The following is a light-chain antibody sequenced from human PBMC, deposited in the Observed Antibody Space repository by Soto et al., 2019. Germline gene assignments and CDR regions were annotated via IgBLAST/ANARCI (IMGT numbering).Light chain of an antibody. CDR1: QSVSSSY. J-gene: IGKJ1*01. CDR2: GAS. CDR3: QQYGSSGT. Sequence: EIVLTQSPGTLSLSPGERATLSCRASQSVSSSYLGWYQQKPGQAPRLLIYGASSRATGIPDRFSGSGSGTDFTLTINRLEPEDFAVYYCQQYGSSGTFGQGTKVDIK. V-gene: IGKV3-20*01.